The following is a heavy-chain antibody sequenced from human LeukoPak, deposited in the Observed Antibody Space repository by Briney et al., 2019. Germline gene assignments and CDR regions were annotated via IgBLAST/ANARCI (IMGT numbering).Heavy chain of an antibody. Sequence: PGGSLRLSCAASGFTFSTYWMAWVRQAPGRGLEWVANLQPDGSQKYYVDSVKGRFTISRDNAKSSLYLQMNSLRAEDTAVYYRARRDTHDYYHYYMDVWGKGTTVTVSS. CDR3: ARRDTHDYYHYYMDV. J-gene: IGHJ6*03. CDR1: GFTFSTYW. CDR2: LQPDGSQK. V-gene: IGHV3-7*01. D-gene: IGHD5-18*01.